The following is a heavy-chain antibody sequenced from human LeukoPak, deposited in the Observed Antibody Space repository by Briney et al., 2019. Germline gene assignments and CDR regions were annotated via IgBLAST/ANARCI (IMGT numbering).Heavy chain of an antibody. Sequence: GGCLRLSCAASGFTFSRYGMSWVRQAPGKGLEWVSSIGGGGVSTYFADSVKGRFTISRDNSKNTLYLHMNNLRAEDTAVYYCAKHPSGYYYDLFDYWGQGTLVTVSS. CDR3: AKHPSGYYYDLFDY. CDR2: IGGGGVST. D-gene: IGHD3-22*01. J-gene: IGHJ4*02. V-gene: IGHV3-23*01. CDR1: GFTFSRYG.